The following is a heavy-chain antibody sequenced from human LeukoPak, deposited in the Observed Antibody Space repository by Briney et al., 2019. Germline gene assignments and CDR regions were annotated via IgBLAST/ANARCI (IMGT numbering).Heavy chain of an antibody. J-gene: IGHJ4*02. D-gene: IGHD2-2*01. CDR1: GGSISSGGYY. V-gene: IGHV4-31*03. Sequence: SETLSLTCTVSGGSISSGGYYWSWIRQQPGKGLEWIGYIYYSGSTYYNPSLKSRVTISVDTSKNQFSLKLSSVTAADTAVYYCAGDFIVVEEADYWGQGTLVTVSS. CDR2: IYYSGST. CDR3: AGDFIVVEEADY.